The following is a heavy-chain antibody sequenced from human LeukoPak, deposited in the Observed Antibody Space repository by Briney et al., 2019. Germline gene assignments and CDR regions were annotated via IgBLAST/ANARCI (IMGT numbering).Heavy chain of an antibody. CDR3: ARERNSYFDY. J-gene: IGHJ4*02. CDR2: ISSSGSAI. Sequence: GGSLRLSCAASGFTFSDYYMSWIRQAPGKGLEWVSYISSSGSAIYYADSVKGRFTISRVNAKNSLYLQVNSLRAEDTAVYYCARERNSYFDYWGQGTLVTVSS. D-gene: IGHD1-14*01. CDR1: GFTFSDYY. V-gene: IGHV3-11*01.